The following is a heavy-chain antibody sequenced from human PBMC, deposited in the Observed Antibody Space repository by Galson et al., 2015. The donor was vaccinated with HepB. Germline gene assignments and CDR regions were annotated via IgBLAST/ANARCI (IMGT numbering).Heavy chain of an antibody. CDR3: AKKFSGYDLYYYAMDV. V-gene: IGHV3-23*01. D-gene: IGHD5-12*01. J-gene: IGHJ6*02. CDR1: GFTFSSYA. Sequence: SLRLSCAASGFTFSSYAMSWVRQAPGKGLEWVSGISGSGGSTYYADSVKGRFTISRDNSKNTLYLQMNSLRAEDTAVYFCAKKFSGYDLYYYAMDVWGQRTTVTVSS. CDR2: ISGSGGST.